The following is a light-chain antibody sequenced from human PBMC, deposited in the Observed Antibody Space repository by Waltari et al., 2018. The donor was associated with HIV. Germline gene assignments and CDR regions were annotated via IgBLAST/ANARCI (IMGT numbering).Light chain of an antibody. CDR1: SSDVGSSNL. CDR3: CSYAGSTFYV. CDR2: EVS. J-gene: IGLJ1*01. V-gene: IGLV2-23*02. Sequence: QSALTQPASVSGSPGQSITISCTGTSSDVGSSNLVSWYQQHPGKAPKLMIYEVSKRPSGVSNRFSGSKSGNTASLTISGLQGEDEADYYCCSYAGSTFYVFGTGTKVTVL.